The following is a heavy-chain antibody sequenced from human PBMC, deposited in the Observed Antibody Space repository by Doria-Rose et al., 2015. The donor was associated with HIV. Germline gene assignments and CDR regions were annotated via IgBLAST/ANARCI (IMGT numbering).Heavy chain of an antibody. CDR1: GDSISSGDSL. J-gene: IGHJ4*02. Sequence: QVQLQESGPGLVRPSQTLSLTCTVSGDSISSGDSLWSWIRQPPGKGPEWIGCISSSGTTYYYPSLRGRLTISRDASKSQFSLNLNSVTAADTAVYYCARARNYGFPHFFDFWGQGTLVTVSS. CDR2: ISSSGTT. CDR3: ARARNYGFPHFFDF. V-gene: IGHV4-30-4*01. D-gene: IGHD3-10*01.